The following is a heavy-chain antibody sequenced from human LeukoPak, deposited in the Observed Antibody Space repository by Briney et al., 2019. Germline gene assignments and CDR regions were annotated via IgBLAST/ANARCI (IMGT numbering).Heavy chain of an antibody. CDR2: INHSGST. CDR1: GGSFSGYY. J-gene: IGHJ4*02. Sequence: SETLSLTCAVYGGSFSGYYWSWIRQPPGKGLEWIGEINHSGSTNYNPSLKSRVTISVDTSKNQFSLKLSSVTAADTAVYYCARERWAIFGVVMGTAMVRYFDYWGQGTLVTVSS. CDR3: ARERWAIFGVVMGTAMVRYFDY. D-gene: IGHD3-3*01. V-gene: IGHV4-34*01.